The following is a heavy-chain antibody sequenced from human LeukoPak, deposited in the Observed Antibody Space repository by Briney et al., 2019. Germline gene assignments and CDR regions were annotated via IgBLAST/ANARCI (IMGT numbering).Heavy chain of an antibody. CDR2: ISYDGSNK. V-gene: IGHV3-30*03. Sequence: GGSLRLSCAASGFTFSSYGMHRVRQAPPKGLEWVAVISYDGSNKYYADSVKGRFTISRDNSKNTLYLQMNSLRAEDTAVYYCALAGGSSNYWGQGTLVTVSS. CDR3: ALAGGSSNY. CDR1: GFTFSSYG. J-gene: IGHJ4*02. D-gene: IGHD1-26*01.